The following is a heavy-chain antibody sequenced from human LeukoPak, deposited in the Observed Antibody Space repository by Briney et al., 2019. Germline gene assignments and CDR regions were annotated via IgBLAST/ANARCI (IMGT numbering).Heavy chain of an antibody. D-gene: IGHD3-10*01. CDR2: IIPIFGTA. Sequence: GASVKVSCRASGGTFSSYAISWVRQAPGQGLEWMGGIIPIFGTANYAQKFQGRVTITADESTSTAYMELSSLRSEDTAVYYCVSGPENFDYWGQGTLVTVSS. J-gene: IGHJ4*02. CDR1: GGTFSSYA. V-gene: IGHV1-69*13. CDR3: VSGPENFDY.